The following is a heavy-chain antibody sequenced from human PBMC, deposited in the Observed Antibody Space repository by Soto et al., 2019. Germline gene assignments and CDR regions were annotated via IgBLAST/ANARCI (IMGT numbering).Heavy chain of an antibody. D-gene: IGHD6-19*01. Sequence: ASVKVSCKASGYTFTSYYMHWVRQAPGQGLEWMGIINPSGGSTSYAQKFQGRVTMTRDTSTSTVYMELSGLRSEDTAVYYCARNTYEVIAVAGPYYYYGMAVGGQGPTVPVSS. CDR3: ARNTYEVIAVAGPYYYYGMAV. J-gene: IGHJ6*02. CDR2: INPSGGST. V-gene: IGHV1-46*01. CDR1: GYTFTSYY.